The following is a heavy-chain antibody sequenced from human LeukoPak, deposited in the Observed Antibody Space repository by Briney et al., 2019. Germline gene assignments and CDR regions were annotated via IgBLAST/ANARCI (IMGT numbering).Heavy chain of an antibody. CDR1: GGTFSSYA. V-gene: IGHV1-69*06. Sequence: ASVKVSCKASGGTFSSYAISWVRQAPGQGLEWMGGIIPIFGTANYAQKFQGRVTITADKSTSTAYMELSSLRSEDTAVYYCARDYSSDAFDIWGQGTVVTVSS. D-gene: IGHD6-13*01. CDR2: IIPIFGTA. J-gene: IGHJ3*02. CDR3: ARDYSSDAFDI.